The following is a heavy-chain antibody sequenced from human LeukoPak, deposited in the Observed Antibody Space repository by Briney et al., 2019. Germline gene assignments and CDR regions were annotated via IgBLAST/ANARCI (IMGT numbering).Heavy chain of an antibody. V-gene: IGHV3-7*04. CDR2: IRYDESEK. CDR3: ARVTTNGYFEY. CDR1: GFTFSSFW. Sequence: GGSLRLSCAASGFTFSSFWMGWVRQAPGKGLEWVASIRYDESEKHHVDSVKGRFTISRDNAKNSLNLQMNSLRAEDTAVYFCARVTTNGYFEYWGQGTLVTVSS. D-gene: IGHD1-1*01. J-gene: IGHJ4*02.